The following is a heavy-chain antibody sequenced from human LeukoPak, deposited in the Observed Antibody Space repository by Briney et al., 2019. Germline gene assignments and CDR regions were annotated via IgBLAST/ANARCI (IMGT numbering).Heavy chain of an antibody. Sequence: GALRLSCAASGFTFSSYGMHWIRQAPGKGLEWVAVISYDGSNKYYADSVKGRFTISRDNSKNTLYLQMNSLRAEDTAVYYCARDYCSSTSCYIYYYMDVWGKGTTVTVSS. D-gene: IGHD2-2*01. CDR3: ARDYCSSTSCYIYYYMDV. CDR2: ISYDGSNK. CDR1: GFTFSSYG. J-gene: IGHJ6*03. V-gene: IGHV3-30*03.